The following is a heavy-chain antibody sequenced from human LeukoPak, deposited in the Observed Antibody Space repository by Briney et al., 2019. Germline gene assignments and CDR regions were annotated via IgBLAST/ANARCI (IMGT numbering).Heavy chain of an antibody. CDR2: IIPIFGTA. J-gene: IGHJ6*04. D-gene: IGHD2-15*01. CDR3: ARMIVVVVAATQSVYYYGMDV. CDR1: GGTFSSYP. V-gene: IGHV1-69*06. Sequence: ASVKVSCKASGGTFSSYPISWVRQAPGQGLEWMGGIIPIFGTANYAQKFQGRVTITADKSTSTAYMELSSLRSEDTAVYYCARMIVVVVAATQSVYYYGMDVWGKGTTVTVSS.